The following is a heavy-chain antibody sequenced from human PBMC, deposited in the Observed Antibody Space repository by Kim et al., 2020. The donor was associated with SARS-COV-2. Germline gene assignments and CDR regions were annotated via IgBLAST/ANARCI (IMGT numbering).Heavy chain of an antibody. V-gene: IGHV3-48*03. J-gene: IGHJ4*02. D-gene: IGHD4-4*01. Sequence: IYYPDSVRGRLTIARDNDKNSLFLQMNSLRAEDTAVYYCARGPNYSPFDYWGQGTLVTVSS. CDR2: I. CDR3: ARGPNYSPFDY.